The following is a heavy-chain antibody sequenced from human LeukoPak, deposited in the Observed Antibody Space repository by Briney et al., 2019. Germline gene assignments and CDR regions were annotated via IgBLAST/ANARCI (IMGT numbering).Heavy chain of an antibody. CDR1: GLSFDNAW. V-gene: IGHV3-15*01. D-gene: IGHD4-23*01. CDR2: IKSKNVGETT. J-gene: IGHJ4*02. Sequence: GGSLRLSCVVSGLSFDNAWMSWVRQAPGKGLEWVGRIKSKNVGETTEYAAPVQGRFTISRDDSRNTVYLQMSSLKTEDTGVYYCTTGPGNSGYWGQGTLVTASS. CDR3: TTGPGNSGY.